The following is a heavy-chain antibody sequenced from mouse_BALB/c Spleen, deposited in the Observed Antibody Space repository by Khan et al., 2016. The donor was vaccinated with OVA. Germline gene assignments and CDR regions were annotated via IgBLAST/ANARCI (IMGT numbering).Heavy chain of an antibody. CDR3: ARDYGRSFWLAH. Sequence: VQLKQSGPELVKPGASVKISCQASGYSFTNYIIHWVKQKPGQGLEWIGYINPYNDGAKYNEKFKGKATLTSDKYSSTAHMELSGLTCEDSAVYYGARDYGRSFWLAHWGQGTLVTVSA. V-gene: IGHV1S136*01. CDR2: INPYNDGA. CDR1: GYSFTNYI. J-gene: IGHJ3*01. D-gene: IGHD1-1*01.